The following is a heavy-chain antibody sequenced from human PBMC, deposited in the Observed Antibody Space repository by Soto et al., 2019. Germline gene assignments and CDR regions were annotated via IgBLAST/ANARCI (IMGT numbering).Heavy chain of an antibody. V-gene: IGHV1-69*12. J-gene: IGHJ2*01. CDR1: GGTFSSYT. D-gene: IGHD5-12*01. CDR3: ARGNHRWLQMWYFDL. Sequence: QVHLVQSGAEVKKPGSSVTVSCKASGGTFSSYTISWVRQAPGQGLEWMGGIIPIFGTANYAQKFQGRVTITAEESTSTAYMELSSLRSADTAVYYCARGNHRWLQMWYFDLWCRGTLGTVS. CDR2: IIPIFGTA.